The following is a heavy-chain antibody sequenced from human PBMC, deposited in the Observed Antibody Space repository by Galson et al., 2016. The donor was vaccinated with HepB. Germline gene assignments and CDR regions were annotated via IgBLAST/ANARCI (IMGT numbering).Heavy chain of an antibody. V-gene: IGHV2-5*02. J-gene: IGHJ3*01. CDR2: IYWDDDK. CDR3: APRGFPIFGVVIDSSWYAFDG. CDR1: GFSLSTSGVG. D-gene: IGHD3-3*01. Sequence: PSLVQPTQTLTLTCSFSGFSLSTSGVGVGWIRQSPGKALEWLALIYWDDDKRYSPSLKSRLTITKYTSKNQVNLTLTDMAPVYTATYYCAPRGFPIFGVVIDSSWYAFDGWGQGPLVIVSS.